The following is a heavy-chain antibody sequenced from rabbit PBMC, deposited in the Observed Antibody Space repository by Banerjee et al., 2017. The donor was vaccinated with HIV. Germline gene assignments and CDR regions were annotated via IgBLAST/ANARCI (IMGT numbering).Heavy chain of an antibody. V-gene: IGHV1S40*01. J-gene: IGHJ4*01. CDR1: GFDLSSYYY. Sequence: QSLEESGGDLVKPGASLTLTCTASGFDLSSYYYMCWVRQAPGKGLEWIGCIYSGSSGSTYYANWAKGRFTISKTSSTTVTLQMTSLTAADTATYFCARTGGAGYPYEYYFNLWGPGTLVTVS. D-gene: IGHD6-1*01. CDR2: IYSGSSGST. CDR3: ARTGGAGYPYEYYFNL.